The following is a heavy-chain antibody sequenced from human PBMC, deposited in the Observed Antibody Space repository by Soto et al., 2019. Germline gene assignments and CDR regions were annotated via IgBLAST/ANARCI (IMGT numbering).Heavy chain of an antibody. V-gene: IGHV4-4*07. Sequence: SETLSLTCTVSGGAISGYYWTWIRQSAGKGLEWIGRIYSSGGTKYNPSLKSRVTMSLDTSKNQFSLRLSSVTAADTAVYYCARGQRFSDSFDPWGQGTLVTVS. CDR1: GGAISGYY. J-gene: IGHJ5*02. D-gene: IGHD3-3*01. CDR3: ARGQRFSDSFDP. CDR2: IYSSGGT.